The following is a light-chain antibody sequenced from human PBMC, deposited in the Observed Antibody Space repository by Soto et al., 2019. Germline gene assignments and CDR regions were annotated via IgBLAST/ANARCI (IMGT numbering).Light chain of an antibody. CDR2: GAS. CDR3: QQYGSSPFT. J-gene: IGKJ3*01. V-gene: IGKV3-20*01. CDR1: QSLSTTY. Sequence: EIVLTQSPGTLSLSPGEGATLSCRASQSLSTTYLAWYQQKPGQAPRLLIYGASTRATGIPDRFSGSGSGTDFTLTIGRLEPEDFAVYYCQQYGSSPFTFGPGTKVDIK.